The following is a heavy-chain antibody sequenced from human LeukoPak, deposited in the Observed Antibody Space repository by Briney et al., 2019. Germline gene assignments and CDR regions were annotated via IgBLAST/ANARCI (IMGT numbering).Heavy chain of an antibody. CDR3: ARVSFTYGPLDS. CDR1: SGSISSGDYY. Sequence: SQTLSLTCTVSSGSISSGDYYWSWIRQRPGKGLEWMGYTYFTGSTYYNPSLQSRLIISADTSMTQFSLRLRSVTAADTAVYYCARVSFTYGPLDSWGPGILVTVSS. D-gene: IGHD4-17*01. J-gene: IGHJ4*02. CDR2: TYFTGST. V-gene: IGHV4-30-4*01.